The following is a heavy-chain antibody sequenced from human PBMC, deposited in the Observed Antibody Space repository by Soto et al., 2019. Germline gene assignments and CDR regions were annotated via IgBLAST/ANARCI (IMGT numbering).Heavy chain of an antibody. J-gene: IGHJ5*02. CDR3: AKDLTRQLAYWLDP. CDR1: GFSFTGYY. CDR2: INAHSGGT. V-gene: IGHV1-2*02. Sequence: ASVKVSCKASGFSFTGYYIHWLRQAPGQGLEWMGWINAHSGGTEYAQKFQGRVTLTRDTSISTAYMTLRSLRSDDTAIYYCAKDLTRQLAYWLDPWGQGNQVTVSS. D-gene: IGHD6-6*01.